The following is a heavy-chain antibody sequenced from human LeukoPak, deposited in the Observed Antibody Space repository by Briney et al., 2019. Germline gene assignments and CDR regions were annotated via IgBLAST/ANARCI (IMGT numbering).Heavy chain of an antibody. Sequence: GGSLRLSCANSGFTFSSYAMSWVRQAPGKGLEWVSAVSGSGGSTYYADSVKGRFTISRDNSKNTLYLQMNSLRAEDTAVYYCAKVSRSTVTSDYWGQGTLVTVSS. V-gene: IGHV3-23*01. D-gene: IGHD4-17*01. CDR3: AKVSRSTVTSDY. J-gene: IGHJ4*02. CDR1: GFTFSSYA. CDR2: VSGSGGST.